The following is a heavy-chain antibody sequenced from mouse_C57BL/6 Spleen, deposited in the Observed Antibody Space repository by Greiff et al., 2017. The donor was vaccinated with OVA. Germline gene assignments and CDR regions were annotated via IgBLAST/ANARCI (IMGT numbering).Heavy chain of an antibody. Sequence: VQLQQSGPELVKPGASVKISCKASGYSFTSSWMNWVKQRPGKGLEWIGGIYPGAGDTNYNEKFKGKATLTADKSSSTAYMQLSSLTSEDSAVYCGARGNDDGYYWDMDVWGKGTTVTVSS. J-gene: IGHJ1*03. CDR3: ARGNDDGYYWDMDV. CDR2: IYPGAGDT. D-gene: IGHD2-3*01. CDR1: GYSFTSSW. V-gene: IGHV1-82*01.